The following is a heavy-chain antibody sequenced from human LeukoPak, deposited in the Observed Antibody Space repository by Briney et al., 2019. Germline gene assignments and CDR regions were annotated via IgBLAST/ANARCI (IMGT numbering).Heavy chain of an antibody. J-gene: IGHJ1*01. D-gene: IGHD2-21*02. CDR1: GFTFTNYA. Sequence: PGGSLRLSCAASGFTFTNYAMQWVRQAPGKGLEWVAIISFDGTNKDYADYVKGRFTISRDNSENTLYLQMKSLRAEDTAVYYCARTDETAPAEDFQHWGQGTLVTVSS. CDR3: ARTDETAPAEDFQH. CDR2: ISFDGTNK. V-gene: IGHV3-30*14.